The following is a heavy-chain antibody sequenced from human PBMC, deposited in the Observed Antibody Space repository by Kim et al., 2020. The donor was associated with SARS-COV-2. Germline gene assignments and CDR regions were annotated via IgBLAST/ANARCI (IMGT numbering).Heavy chain of an antibody. CDR2: INPHGGTT. D-gene: IGHD5-12*01. CDR3: ATSHSPSHIVARPFDY. CDR1: GYTEYPFTKFY. J-gene: IGHJ4*02. V-gene: IGHV1-46*01. Sequence: ASVKVSCKASGYTEYPFTKFYMHWVRQAPGQGLEWMGIINPHGGTTTYERKFQGRFIMTTDTYTTTAYMELSSLRSEDTAVYYCATSHSPSHIVARPFDYWGQGTLVIVSS.